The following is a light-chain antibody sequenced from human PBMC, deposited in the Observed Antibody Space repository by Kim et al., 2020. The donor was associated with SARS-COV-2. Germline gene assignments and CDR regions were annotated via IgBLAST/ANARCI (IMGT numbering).Light chain of an antibody. CDR2: RVR. CDR1: HVGPRS. Sequence: PGTTAGITCVADHVGPRSGRWYQQKPGQAPVVVIFRVRDRPSGIPARFSGSNAGNTATLTISRVDVGDEADYYCQVWDSSSDHYVFGTGTKVTVL. V-gene: IGLV3-21*04. J-gene: IGLJ1*01. CDR3: QVWDSSSDHYV.